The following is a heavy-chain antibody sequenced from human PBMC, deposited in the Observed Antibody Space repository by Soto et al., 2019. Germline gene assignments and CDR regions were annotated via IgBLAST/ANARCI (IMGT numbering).Heavy chain of an antibody. Sequence: SVKVSCKASGGTFSSYAISWVRQAPGQGLEWMGGIIPIFGTANYAQKLQGRVTMTTDTSTSTAYMELRSLRSDDTAVYYCARCEDSSSWYNWFDPWGQGTLVTVSS. CDR1: GGTFSSYA. CDR3: ARCEDSSSWYNWFDP. J-gene: IGHJ5*02. V-gene: IGHV1-69*05. CDR2: IIPIFGTA. D-gene: IGHD6-13*01.